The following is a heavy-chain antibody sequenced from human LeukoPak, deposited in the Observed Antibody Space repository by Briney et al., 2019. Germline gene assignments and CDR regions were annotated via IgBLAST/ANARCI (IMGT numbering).Heavy chain of an antibody. CDR1: GGSFSGYY. Sequence: SETLSLTCAVYGGSFSGYYWSWIRQPPGKGLEWIGEINHSGSTNYNPSLKSRVTISVDTSKNQFSLKLSSVTAADTAVYYCAVERYYYSSGLSVYWGQGTLVTVSS. D-gene: IGHD3-10*01. J-gene: IGHJ4*02. CDR3: AVERYYYSSGLSVY. CDR2: INHSGST. V-gene: IGHV4-34*01.